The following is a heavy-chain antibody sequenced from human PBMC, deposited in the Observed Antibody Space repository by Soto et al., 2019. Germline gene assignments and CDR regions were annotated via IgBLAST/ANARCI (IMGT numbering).Heavy chain of an antibody. Sequence: GGSLRLSCAASGFTFSSYGMHWVRQAPGKGLEWVAVISYDGSNKYYADSVKGRFTISRDNSKNTLYLQMNSLRAEDTAVYYCAKQVVRGVTWFDPWGQGTLVTVSS. J-gene: IGHJ5*02. V-gene: IGHV3-30*18. D-gene: IGHD3-10*01. CDR2: ISYDGSNK. CDR1: GFTFSSYG. CDR3: AKQVVRGVTWFDP.